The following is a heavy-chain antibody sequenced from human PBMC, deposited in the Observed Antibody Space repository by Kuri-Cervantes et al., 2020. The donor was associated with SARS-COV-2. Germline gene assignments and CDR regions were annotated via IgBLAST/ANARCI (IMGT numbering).Heavy chain of an antibody. Sequence: SETLSLTCTVSGGSISSYYWSWIRQPPGKGLEWIGYIYYSGSTNYNPSLKSRVTISVDTAKNQFSLKLSSVTDADTAVYYCSRHPRSSSKRGWFDPWGQGTLVTVSS. V-gene: IGHV4-59*08. D-gene: IGHD6-13*01. J-gene: IGHJ5*02. CDR2: IYYSGST. CDR1: GGSISSYY. CDR3: SRHPRSSSKRGWFDP.